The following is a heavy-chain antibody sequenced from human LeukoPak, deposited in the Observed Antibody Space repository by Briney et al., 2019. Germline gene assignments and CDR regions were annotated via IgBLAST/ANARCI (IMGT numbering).Heavy chain of an antibody. CDR2: LYRNDDK. CDR1: GISLSTTGVG. D-gene: IGHD6-19*01. Sequence: SGPTLVKPTQPLSLTCAFSGISLSTTGVGVGWIRQPPGKALEWLALLYRNDDKRYSPSLMRRLTITKDTSKNQVVPTMTNMDPVDTATDYCAHTDSPGYSSGWYVNNWFDPWGQGTLVTVSS. CDR3: AHTDSPGYSSGWYVNNWFDP. J-gene: IGHJ5*02. V-gene: IGHV2-5*01.